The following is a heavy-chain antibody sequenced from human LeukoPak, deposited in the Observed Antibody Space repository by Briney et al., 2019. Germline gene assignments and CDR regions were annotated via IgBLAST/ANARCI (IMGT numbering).Heavy chain of an antibody. CDR2: IYYSGST. Sequence: TSETLSLTCTVSGGSINKYYWSWIRQPPGKGLEWIEDIYYSGSTNYNPSLKSRVTISVDTTKNQFSLKVSSVTAADTAVYYCVRANYFDYWGQGTLVTVSS. CDR1: GGSINKYY. CDR3: VRANYFDY. V-gene: IGHV4-59*01. J-gene: IGHJ4*02.